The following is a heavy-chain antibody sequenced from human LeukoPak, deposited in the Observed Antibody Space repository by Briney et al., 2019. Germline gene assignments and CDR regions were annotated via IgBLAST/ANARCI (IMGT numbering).Heavy chain of an antibody. Sequence: ASVKASCKASGYTFTTYAISWVRQAPGQGLEWMGWISAYNGNTNYAQKLQGRVTMTTDTSTSTAYMELRSLRSDDTAVYYCARDYGDYTPGGWGQGTLVTVSS. D-gene: IGHD4-17*01. V-gene: IGHV1-18*01. CDR3: ARDYGDYTPGG. CDR2: ISAYNGNT. J-gene: IGHJ4*02. CDR1: GYTFTTYA.